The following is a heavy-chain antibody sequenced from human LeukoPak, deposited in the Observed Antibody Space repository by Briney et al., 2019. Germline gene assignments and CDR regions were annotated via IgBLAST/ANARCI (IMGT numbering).Heavy chain of an antibody. CDR2: ISYDGSNK. J-gene: IGHJ6*02. CDR3: ARVGGSSGYYYYYYGMDV. D-gene: IGHD3-22*01. Sequence: PGGSLRLSCAASGFTFSSYGMHWVRQAPGKGLEWVAVISYDGSNKYYADSVKGRFTISRDNSKNTLYLQMNSLRAEDTAVYYCARVGGSSGYYYYYYGMDVWGQGTTVTVSS. CDR1: GFTFSSYG. V-gene: IGHV3-30*03.